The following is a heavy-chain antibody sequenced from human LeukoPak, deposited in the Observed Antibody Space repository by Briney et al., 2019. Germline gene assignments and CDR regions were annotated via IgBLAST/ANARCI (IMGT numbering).Heavy chain of an antibody. V-gene: IGHV4-59*11. Sequence: SETLSLTCTVSGGSISSHYWTWIRQPPGKGLEWIGYIYYTGSTNYNPSLQSRVTISVDTSKNQFSLKLSSVTAADTAVYYYASYDSSGRAFDIWGQGTMVTVSS. J-gene: IGHJ3*02. CDR3: ASYDSSGRAFDI. CDR2: IYYTGST. D-gene: IGHD3-22*01. CDR1: GGSISSHY.